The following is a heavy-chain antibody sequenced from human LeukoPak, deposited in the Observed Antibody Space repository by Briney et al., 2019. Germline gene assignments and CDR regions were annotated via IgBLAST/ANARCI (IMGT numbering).Heavy chain of an antibody. Sequence: GGSLRLSCAASGFTFSSYSMNWVRQAPGKGLEWVSVIYSGGSTYYADSVKGRFTISRDNSKNTLYLQMNSLRAEDTAVYYCARGYWYFDLWGRGTLVTVSS. CDR3: ARGYWYFDL. J-gene: IGHJ2*01. CDR1: GFTFSSYS. V-gene: IGHV3-53*01. CDR2: IYSGGST.